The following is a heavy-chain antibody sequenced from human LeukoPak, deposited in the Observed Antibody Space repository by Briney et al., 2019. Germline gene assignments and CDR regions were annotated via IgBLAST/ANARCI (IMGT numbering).Heavy chain of an antibody. D-gene: IGHD6-6*01. Sequence: SETLSLTCTVSGGSISSSTYYWGWIRRPPGKGLEWIGSIYYSGSTYYNPSLKSRVTVSVDTSKNQFSLNLSSVTAADTAVYYCARREGARPMDYWGQGTLVTVSS. J-gene: IGHJ4*02. CDR3: ARREGARPMDY. CDR1: GGSISSSTYY. CDR2: IYYSGST. V-gene: IGHV4-39*01.